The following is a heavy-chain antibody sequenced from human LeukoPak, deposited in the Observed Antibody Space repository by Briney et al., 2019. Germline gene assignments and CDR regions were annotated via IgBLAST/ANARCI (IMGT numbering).Heavy chain of an antibody. CDR1: GFTFSSYS. J-gene: IGHJ4*02. CDR2: ISSSSSYI. Sequence: PGGSLRLSCAASGFTFSSYSINWVRQAPGKGLEWVSSISSSSSYIYYADSVKGRFTISRDNAKNSLYLQMNSLRAEDTAVYYCARGIGVSSGYYFDYWGQGTLVTVSS. V-gene: IGHV3-21*01. D-gene: IGHD3-22*01. CDR3: ARGIGVSSGYYFDY.